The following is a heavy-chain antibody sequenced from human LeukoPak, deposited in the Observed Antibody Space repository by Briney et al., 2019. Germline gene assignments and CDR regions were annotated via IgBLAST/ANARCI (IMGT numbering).Heavy chain of an antibody. D-gene: IGHD3-22*01. Sequence: SSETLSLTCTVFGDYINNYYWSWIRQPAGRGLEWTGRIYGSGTTNYNPSLKSRVTMSVDTSKDQFSLKVRSVTAADTAVYYCARDRYDTSVDGHWFFDLWGRGTLVTVSS. CDR1: GDYINNYY. V-gene: IGHV4-4*07. CDR2: IYGSGTT. CDR3: ARDRYDTSVDGHWFFDL. J-gene: IGHJ2*01.